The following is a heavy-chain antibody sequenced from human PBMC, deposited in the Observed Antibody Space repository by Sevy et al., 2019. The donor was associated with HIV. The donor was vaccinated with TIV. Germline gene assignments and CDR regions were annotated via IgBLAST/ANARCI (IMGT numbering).Heavy chain of an antibody. V-gene: IGHV3-15*01. Sequence: GGSLRLSCAASGFTFSNAWMSWVRQAPGKGLEWVGRIKSKTDGGTTDYAAPVKGRFTISSDDSKNTLYLQMNSLKTEDTAVYYCTTGLLVVVAATDYYFDYWGQGTLVTVSS. CDR2: IKSKTDGGTT. D-gene: IGHD2-15*01. CDR1: GFTFSNAW. CDR3: TTGLLVVVAATDYYFDY. J-gene: IGHJ4*02.